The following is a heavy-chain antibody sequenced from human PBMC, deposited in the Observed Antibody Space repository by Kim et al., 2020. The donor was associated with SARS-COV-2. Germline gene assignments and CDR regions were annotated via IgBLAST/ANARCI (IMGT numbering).Heavy chain of an antibody. CDR1: GFTFSSYA. V-gene: IGHV3-23*01. J-gene: IGHJ3*02. D-gene: IGHD5-18*01. Sequence: GGSLRLSCAASGFTFSSYAMSWVRQAPGKGLEWVSAISGSGGSTYYADSVKGRFTISRDNTKNTLYLQMNSLRAEDTAVYYCAKEGTGVQLWLYAFDIWGQGTIVTVSS. CDR3: AKEGTGVQLWLYAFDI. CDR2: ISGSGGST.